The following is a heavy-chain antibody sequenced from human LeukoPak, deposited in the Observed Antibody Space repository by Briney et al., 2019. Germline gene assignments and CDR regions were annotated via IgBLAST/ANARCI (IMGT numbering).Heavy chain of an antibody. CDR3: ARGTMVRGTLGNFDY. Sequence: SETLSLTCTVSGGSISSYYWSWIRQPPGKGLEWIGYIYYSGSTNYNPSLKSRVTISVDTSKNQFSLKLSSVTAADTAVYYCARGTMVRGTLGNFDYWGQGTLVTVSS. CDR1: GGSISSYY. V-gene: IGHV4-59*01. J-gene: IGHJ4*02. D-gene: IGHD3-10*01. CDR2: IYYSGST.